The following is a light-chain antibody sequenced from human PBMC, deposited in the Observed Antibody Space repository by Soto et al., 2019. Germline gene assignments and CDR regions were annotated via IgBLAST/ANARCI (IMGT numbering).Light chain of an antibody. J-gene: IGLJ2*01. Sequence: QSALTQPPSVSGSPGHSVTISCIGTSSDIGTFNYVSWHQQCPGKAPRLIIYDVFQRPSGVPDRFSASKSGITASLTISGLQAEDEADYYCCSYAAGDSFKFGGGTKLTVL. CDR2: DVF. CDR3: CSYAAGDSFK. CDR1: SSDIGTFNY. V-gene: IGLV2-11*01.